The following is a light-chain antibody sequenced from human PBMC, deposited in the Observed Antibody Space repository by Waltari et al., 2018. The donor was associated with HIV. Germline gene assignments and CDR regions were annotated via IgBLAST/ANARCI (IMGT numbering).Light chain of an antibody. J-gene: IGLJ3*02. CDR3: AAWDDSLNGHWV. CDR1: SSNIGSNT. V-gene: IGLV1-44*01. CDR2: SNN. Sequence: QSVLTQPPSASGTPGQRVPISCSGSSSNIGSNTVTWYHQLPGTAPKLLIYSNNLRPSGVPDRFSGSKSGTSASLAISGLQSEDEADYYCAAWDDSLNGHWVFGGGTKLTVL.